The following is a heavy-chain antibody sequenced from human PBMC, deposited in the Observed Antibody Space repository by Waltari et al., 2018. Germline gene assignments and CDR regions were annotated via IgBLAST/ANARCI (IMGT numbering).Heavy chain of an antibody. Sequence: EVQLVESGGGLVQPGGSLSLSCAASGFTFSSYWMSWVRQAPGKGLEWVANIKQDGSEKYYVDSVKGRFTISRDNAKNSLYLQMNSLRAEDTAVYYCARTTWLFKAPYYFDYWGQGTLVTVSS. CDR3: ARTTWLFKAPYYFDY. V-gene: IGHV3-7*01. J-gene: IGHJ4*02. D-gene: IGHD3-9*01. CDR1: GFTFSSYW. CDR2: IKQDGSEK.